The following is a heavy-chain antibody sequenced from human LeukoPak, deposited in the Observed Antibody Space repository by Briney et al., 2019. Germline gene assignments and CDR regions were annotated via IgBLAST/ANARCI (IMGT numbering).Heavy chain of an antibody. J-gene: IGHJ4*02. V-gene: IGHV4-34*01. CDR3: ARFRQYQLHYRNGPFDY. D-gene: IGHD2-2*01. Sequence: SETLSLTCAVYGGSFSGYYWSWIRQPPGKGLEWIGEINHSGSTNYNPSLKSRVTISVDTSKNQFSLKLSSVTAADTAVYYCARFRQYQLHYRNGPFDYRGQGTLVTVSS. CDR1: GGSFSGYY. CDR2: INHSGST.